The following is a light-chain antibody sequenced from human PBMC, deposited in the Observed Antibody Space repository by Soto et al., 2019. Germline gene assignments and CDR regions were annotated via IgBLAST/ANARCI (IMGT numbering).Light chain of an antibody. V-gene: IGKV4-1*01. Sequence: DIVMTQSPDSLAVSLGERATINCKSSQSVLYSSNNQNYLAWYQQKPGQPPKLLIYWASTRESGVPDRFSGGGSGTDLALTSSSLQAEDVAVYYCQQYYSTPYTFGQGTKLEIK. CDR2: WAS. CDR3: QQYYSTPYT. CDR1: QSVLYSSNNQNY. J-gene: IGKJ2*01.